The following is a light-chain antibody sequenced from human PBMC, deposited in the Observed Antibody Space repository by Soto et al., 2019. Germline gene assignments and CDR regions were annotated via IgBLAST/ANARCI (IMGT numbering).Light chain of an antibody. CDR2: AAS. V-gene: IGKV1-12*01. CDR3: QQASRFPIT. Sequence: DIQMTQSPSSVSASVGDRVTITCRASQGISGWLAWYQQKPGKAPKLLIYAASNLHSGVPSRFGGSGSGTEFTLTISSLQPEDFATYCQQASRFPITFGQGTRLEMK. J-gene: IGKJ5*01. CDR1: QGISGW.